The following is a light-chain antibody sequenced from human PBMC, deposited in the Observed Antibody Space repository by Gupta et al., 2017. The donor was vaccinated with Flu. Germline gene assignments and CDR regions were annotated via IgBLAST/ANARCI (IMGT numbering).Light chain of an antibody. Sequence: QSALTQPASVSGSPGQSITISCTGTTNIVGSYNVVSWYQHHPGRVPKLMIYEGSQRPSGVSNRFSGSKSGNTASLTISGLQAEDEADYYCYSYAGHNNFVFGGGTKLTVL. CDR1: TNIVGSYNV. V-gene: IGLV2-23*03. J-gene: IGLJ2*01. CDR3: YSYAGHNNFV. CDR2: EGS.